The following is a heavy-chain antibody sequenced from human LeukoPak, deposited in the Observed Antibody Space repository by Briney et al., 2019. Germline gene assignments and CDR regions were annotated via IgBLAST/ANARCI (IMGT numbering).Heavy chain of an antibody. CDR1: GASISGYY. V-gene: IGHV4-4*07. J-gene: IGHJ4*02. CDR3: ARASPSHGLDDY. Sequence: PSETLSLTCTVSGASISGYYWSWIRQPAGKGLEWIGRIYSTGNTNYNPSLKSRVTMSVDTSKNQFSLQLSSVTAADTAVYYCARASPSHGLDDYWGQGTLVTVSS. CDR2: IYSTGNT.